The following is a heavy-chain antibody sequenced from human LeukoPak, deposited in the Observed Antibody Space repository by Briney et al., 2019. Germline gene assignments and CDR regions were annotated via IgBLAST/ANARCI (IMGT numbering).Heavy chain of an antibody. CDR3: ARAGPSSSWHQFDY. D-gene: IGHD6-13*01. CDR2: IYSGGST. J-gene: IGHJ4*02. CDR1: GFTVSRNY. V-gene: IGHV3-66*01. Sequence: GGSLRLSCAASGFTVSRNYMSWVRQAPGKGLEWGSVIYSGGSTYYADSVKGRFTISRDNSKNTLYLQMNSLRAEDTAVDYCARAGPSSSWHQFDYWGQGTLITVSS.